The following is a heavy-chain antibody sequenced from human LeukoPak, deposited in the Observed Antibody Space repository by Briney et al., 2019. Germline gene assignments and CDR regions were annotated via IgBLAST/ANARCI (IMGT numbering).Heavy chain of an antibody. D-gene: IGHD6-13*01. CDR2: AYYTSKWIT. Sequence: SQTLLLTCAISGDSFSSDTTAWNWIRQSPSRGLEWLGRAYYTSKWITNYAVSVRSRITVNPNTSNNQLSLQLNSVTPEDTAVYYCARGYWAHGMNVWGPGTTVTVSS. V-gene: IGHV6-1*01. CDR3: ARGYWAHGMNV. J-gene: IGHJ6*02. CDR1: GDSFSSDTTA.